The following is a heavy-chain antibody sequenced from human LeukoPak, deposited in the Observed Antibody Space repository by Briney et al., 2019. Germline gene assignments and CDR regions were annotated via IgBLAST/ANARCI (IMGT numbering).Heavy chain of an antibody. CDR3: ARDRCYDIPSNWFDP. D-gene: IGHD3-9*01. CDR1: GLTFSDNY. J-gene: IGHJ5*02. CDR2: ISSSSSYT. V-gene: IGHV3-11*05. Sequence: PGGSLRLSCAASGLTFSDNYMSWIRQAPGQGLEWVSYISSSSSYTNYADSVKGRFTISRDNAKNSVYLQMNSLRAEDTAVYYCARDRCYDIPSNWFDPWGQGTLVTVSS.